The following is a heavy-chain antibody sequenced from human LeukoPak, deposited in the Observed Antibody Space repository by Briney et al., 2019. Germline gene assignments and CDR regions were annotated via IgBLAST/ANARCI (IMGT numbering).Heavy chain of an antibody. CDR3: ARGATVTPIDC. CDR1: GGSISSGGYY. Sequence: SSETLSLTCTVSGGSISSGGYYWSWIRQHPGKGLEWIGYIYYSGSTYYNPSLKSRVTISVDTSKNQFSLKLSSVTAADTAVYYCARGATVTPIDCWGQGTLVTVSS. CDR2: IYYSGST. J-gene: IGHJ4*02. V-gene: IGHV4-31*03. D-gene: IGHD4-17*01.